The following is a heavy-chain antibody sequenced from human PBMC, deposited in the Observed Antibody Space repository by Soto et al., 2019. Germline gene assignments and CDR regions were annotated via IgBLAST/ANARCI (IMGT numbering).Heavy chain of an antibody. V-gene: IGHV4-30-2*01. D-gene: IGHD6-6*01. CDR3: AGGIAARPLGY. J-gene: IGHJ4*02. CDR2: IYHSGST. Sequence: QLQLQESGSGLVKPSQTLSLTCAVSGGSISSGGYSWSWIRQPPGKGLEWIGYIYHSGSTYYNPSLRRRVTISVARSKNQFSLKLSSVTAADTAVYYCAGGIAARPLGYWGQGTLVTVSS. CDR1: GGSISSGGYS.